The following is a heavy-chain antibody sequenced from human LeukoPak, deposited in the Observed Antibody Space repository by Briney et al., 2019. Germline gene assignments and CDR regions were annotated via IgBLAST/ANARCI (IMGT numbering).Heavy chain of an antibody. Sequence: SETLSLTCAVYGGSFSGYYSSWIRQPPGKGLEWIGEINHSGSTNYNPSIKSRVTISVDTSKNQFSLKLSSVTAADTAVYYCACLTTADAFDIWGQGTMVTVSS. D-gene: IGHD3-22*01. CDR1: GGSFSGYY. J-gene: IGHJ3*02. CDR3: ACLTTADAFDI. CDR2: INHSGST. V-gene: IGHV4-34*01.